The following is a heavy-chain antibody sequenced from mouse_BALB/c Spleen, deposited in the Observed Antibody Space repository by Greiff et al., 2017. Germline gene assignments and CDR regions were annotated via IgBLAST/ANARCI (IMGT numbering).Heavy chain of an antibody. CDR3: ARSQYGKGYFDY. CDR2: ISYSGST. D-gene: IGHD2-10*02. Sequence: EVQLQESGPGLVKPSQSLSLTCSVTGYSITSGYYWNWIRQFPGNKLEWMGYISYSGSTSYNPSLKSRISITRDTSKNQFFLQLNSVTTEDTATYYCARSQYGKGYFDYWGQGTTLTVSS. V-gene: IGHV3-2*02. J-gene: IGHJ2*01. CDR1: GYSITSGYY.